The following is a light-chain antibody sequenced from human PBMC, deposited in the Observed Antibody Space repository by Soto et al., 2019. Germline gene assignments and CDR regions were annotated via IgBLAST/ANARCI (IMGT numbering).Light chain of an antibody. CDR1: SSDVGGYNY. CDR3: SSYAGSPVV. J-gene: IGLJ2*01. V-gene: IGLV2-8*01. Sequence: QSALTQPPSASGSPGQSVTLSFTGTSSDVGGYNYVSWYQQHPGKAPKLMIYEVSKRPSGVPDRFSGSKSGNTASLTVSGLQAEDEADYYCSSYAGSPVVFGGGTKLTVL. CDR2: EVS.